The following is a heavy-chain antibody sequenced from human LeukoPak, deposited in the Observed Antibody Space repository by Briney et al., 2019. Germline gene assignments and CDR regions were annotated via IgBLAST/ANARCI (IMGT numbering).Heavy chain of an antibody. D-gene: IGHD2-2*01. CDR1: GFTFSSYA. J-gene: IGHJ2*01. V-gene: IGHV3-23*01. CDR3: AKDGRYCSSTSCFPYWYFDL. Sequence: GGSLRLSCAASGFTFSSYAMSWVRQAPGKGLEWVSVISGSGGTTYYADSVKGRFTISRDNSKNTLYLQMNSLRAEDTAVYYCAKDGRYCSSTSCFPYWYFDLWGRGTLVTVSS. CDR2: ISGSGGTT.